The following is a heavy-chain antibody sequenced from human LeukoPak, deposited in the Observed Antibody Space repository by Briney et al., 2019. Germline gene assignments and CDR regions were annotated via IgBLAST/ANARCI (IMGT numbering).Heavy chain of an antibody. V-gene: IGHV4-39*07. CDR2: IYYSGST. J-gene: IGHJ4*02. Sequence: PSETLSLTCSVSFGSISSSSYYWGWIRQPSGKGLEWIGTIYYSGSTYYNPSLKSRVTISLDTSKNQFSLNLTSVTAADTAVYYCARVNQYTNSFGYWGQGTLITVSS. D-gene: IGHD6-6*01. CDR1: FGSISSSSYY. CDR3: ARVNQYTNSFGY.